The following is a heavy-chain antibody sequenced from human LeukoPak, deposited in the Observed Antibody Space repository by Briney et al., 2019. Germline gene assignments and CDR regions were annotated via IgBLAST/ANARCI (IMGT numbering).Heavy chain of an antibody. J-gene: IGHJ6*03. V-gene: IGHV1-8*03. CDR1: GYTFTSYD. Sequence: GASVKVSCKASGYTFTSYDINWVRQATGQGLEWMGWMNPNSGNTGYAQKFQGRVTITRNTSISTAYMELSSLRSEDTAVYYCARVGYDVVVPAAISIYYCMDVWGKGTTVTVSS. CDR3: ARVGYDVVVPAAISIYYCMDV. CDR2: MNPNSGNT. D-gene: IGHD2-2*01.